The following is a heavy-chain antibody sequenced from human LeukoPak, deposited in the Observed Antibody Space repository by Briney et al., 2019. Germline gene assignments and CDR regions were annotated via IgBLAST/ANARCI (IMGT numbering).Heavy chain of an antibody. CDR1: GYSFTGYY. D-gene: IGHD5-12*01. CDR3: ARLYSGYGNYDYYMDV. J-gene: IGHJ6*03. CDR2: INPNTGGT. Sequence: ASVKVSCKASGYSFTGYYLHWVRQAPGQGLEWMGWINPNTGGTNYAQKFQGRVTMTRDTSISTAYMELRRLRSDDTAVYYCARLYSGYGNYDYYMDVWGKGTTVTVSS. V-gene: IGHV1-2*02.